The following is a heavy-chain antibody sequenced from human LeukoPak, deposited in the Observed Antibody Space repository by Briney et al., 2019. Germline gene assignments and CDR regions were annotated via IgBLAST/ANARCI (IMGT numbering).Heavy chain of an antibody. D-gene: IGHD5-12*01. CDR1: GFTFSSYG. V-gene: IGHV3-30*18. J-gene: IGHJ4*02. Sequence: PGKSLRLSCAASGFTFSSYGMHWVRQAPGKGLEWLAFVSYDGSKKYYSDSVKGRFTIPRDNSKNTLFLQMNSLTAEDTAVYSCAKDVKFSWPFYFDYWGQGILVTVSS. CDR2: VSYDGSKK. CDR3: AKDVKFSWPFYFDY.